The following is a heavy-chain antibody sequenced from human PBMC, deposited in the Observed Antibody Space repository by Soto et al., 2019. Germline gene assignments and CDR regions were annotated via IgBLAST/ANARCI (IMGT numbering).Heavy chain of an antibody. D-gene: IGHD2-21*02. Sequence: SETLSLTCGVSGGTVASSHWWSWVRQSPGGGLEWIGNVYHTGDTNLNPSLQSRVTISVDKSNNQFSLRLNSLTAADTAVYFCAREIVTAGGNNYFDPWGPGTLVTVS. CDR1: GGTVASSHW. CDR3: AREIVTAGGNNYFDP. CDR2: VYHTGDT. V-gene: IGHV4-4*02. J-gene: IGHJ5*02.